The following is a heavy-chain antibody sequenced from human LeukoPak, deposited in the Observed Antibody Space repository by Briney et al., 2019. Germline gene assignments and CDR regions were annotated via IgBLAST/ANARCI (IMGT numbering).Heavy chain of an antibody. Sequence: GGSLRLSCAASGFTFSSYGMSWVRQAPGKGLEWATHMSEYGSDIFYVDSVKGRFTISRDNAKNSLYLQMNSLRAEDTAVYYCARPRGCGSARCNNFDYWGQGILVTVSS. CDR2: MSEYGSDI. D-gene: IGHD2-2*01. V-gene: IGHV3-7*01. CDR1: GFTFSSYG. CDR3: ARPRGCGSARCNNFDY. J-gene: IGHJ4*02.